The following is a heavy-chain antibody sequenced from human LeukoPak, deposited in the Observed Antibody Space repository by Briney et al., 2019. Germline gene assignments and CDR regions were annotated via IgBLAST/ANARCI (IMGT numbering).Heavy chain of an antibody. CDR2: IIPILGIA. D-gene: IGHD5-12*01. CDR1: GGTFSSYA. V-gene: IGHV1-69*04. CDR3: ARGGYSGYDFAY. J-gene: IGHJ4*02. Sequence: SVKVSCKASGGTFSSYAISWVRQAPGQGLEWMGRIIPILGIANHAQKFQGRVTITADKSTSTAYMELSSLRSEDTAVYYCARGGYSGYDFAYWGQGTLITVSS.